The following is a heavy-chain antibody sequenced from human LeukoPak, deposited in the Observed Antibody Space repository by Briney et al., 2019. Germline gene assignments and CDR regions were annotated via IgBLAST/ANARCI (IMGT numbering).Heavy chain of an antibody. CDR3: VRGRTSGSSWPFDY. CDR1: GFTFSSYA. V-gene: IGHV3-48*04. CDR2: IGSSGGSI. J-gene: IGHJ4*02. Sequence: GGSLRLSCAASGFTFSSYAMSWVRQAPGKGLEWISYIGSSGGSINYADSVKGRFTISRDNAKNSLSLQMNSLRAEDTAVYYCVRGRTSGSSWPFDYWGQGTLVTVSS. D-gene: IGHD6-13*01.